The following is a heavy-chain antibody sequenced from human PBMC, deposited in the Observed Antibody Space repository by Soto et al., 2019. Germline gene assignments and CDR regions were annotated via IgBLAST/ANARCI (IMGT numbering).Heavy chain of an antibody. V-gene: IGHV1-18*01. CDR3: ARNVPLPRGDY. CDR1: GYTFTSYR. J-gene: IGHJ4*02. CDR2: ISAYNGNT. Sequence: ASVKVSCKASGYTFTSYRISWVRQAPGQGLEWMGWISAYNGNTNYAQKLQGRVTMTTDTSTSRAYMELRSLRCDDTAVYYCARNVPLPRGDYWGQGTLVTVSS. D-gene: IGHD2-21*02.